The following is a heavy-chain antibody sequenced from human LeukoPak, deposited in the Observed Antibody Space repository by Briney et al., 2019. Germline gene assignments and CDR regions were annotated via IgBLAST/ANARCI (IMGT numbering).Heavy chain of an antibody. CDR3: ARDADWGFDAFDI. D-gene: IGHD7-27*01. V-gene: IGHV6-1*01. J-gene: IGHJ3*02. CDR1: GDSVSVNSDV. Sequence: QTLSLTCAISGDSVSVNSDVWNWIRQSPSRGLEWLGRTYYRSKWYNDYAVSVKSRITISPDTSKNQFSLQLNSVTPEDTAVYYCARDADWGFDAFDIWGQGTVVTVPS. CDR2: TYYRSKWYN.